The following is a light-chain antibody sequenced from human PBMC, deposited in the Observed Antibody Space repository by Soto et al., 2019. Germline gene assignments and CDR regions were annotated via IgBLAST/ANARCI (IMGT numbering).Light chain of an antibody. J-gene: IGKJ4*01. CDR3: QQLNAYPPALS. V-gene: IGKV1-13*02. CDR1: QVISTA. CDR2: DAS. Sequence: AIHLTQSPSSLSASIGDRVAITCRASQVISTAVAWFQEKPGKAPKLLIYDASILESGVPSRFSGSGSGTDFTLTINSLQPEDCATYYCQQLNAYPPALSFGGGTKVEIK.